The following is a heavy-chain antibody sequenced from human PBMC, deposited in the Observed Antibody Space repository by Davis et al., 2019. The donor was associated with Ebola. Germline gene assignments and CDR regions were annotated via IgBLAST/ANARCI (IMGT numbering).Heavy chain of an antibody. V-gene: IGHV3-21*01. D-gene: IGHD3-10*01. CDR3: ARAVRDYYGSGSYDY. J-gene: IGHJ4*02. CDR2: ISSSSSYI. CDR1: GFTISSYS. Sequence: GGSLRLSCAASGFTISSYSMNWVRQAPGKGLEWVSSISSSSSYIYYADSVKGRFTISRDNAKNSLYLQMNSLRAEDTAVYYCARAVRDYYGSGSYDYWGQGTLVTVSS.